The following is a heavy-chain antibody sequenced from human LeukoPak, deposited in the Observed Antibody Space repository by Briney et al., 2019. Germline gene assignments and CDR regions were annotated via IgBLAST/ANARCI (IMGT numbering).Heavy chain of an antibody. CDR2: ISANGGET. Sequence: QPVRSLRLSCATSGFTFSIYAMNWVRQTPGKGLEWVSSISANGGETHYADSVKGRFTISRDNSKNTLYLQINNPRVEDTAVYYCAKLYYDFPLDYWGQGTLVTVSS. J-gene: IGHJ4*02. V-gene: IGHV3-23*01. D-gene: IGHD3-3*01. CDR1: GFTFSIYA. CDR3: AKLYYDFPLDY.